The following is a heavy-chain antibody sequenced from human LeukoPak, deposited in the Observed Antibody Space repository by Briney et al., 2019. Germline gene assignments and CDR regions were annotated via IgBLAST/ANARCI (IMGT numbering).Heavy chain of an antibody. D-gene: IGHD3-10*01. CDR2: ISSSSSYI. V-gene: IGHV3-21*01. CDR1: GFTFSSYS. J-gene: IGHJ4*02. CDR3: AGSLTYYGSGGPGY. Sequence: GGSLRLSCAASGFTFSSYSMNWVRQAPGKGLEWVSSISSSSSYIYYADSVKGRFTISRDNAKNSLYLQMNSPRAEDTAVYYCAGSLTYYGSGGPGYWGQGTLVTVSS.